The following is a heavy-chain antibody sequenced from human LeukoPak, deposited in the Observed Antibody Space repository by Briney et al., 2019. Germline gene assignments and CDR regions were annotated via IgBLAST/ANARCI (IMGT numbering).Heavy chain of an antibody. CDR1: GGSFSGYY. Sequence: SETLSLTCAVYGGSFSGYYWSWIRQPPGKGLEWIGEINHSGSTNYNPSLKSRVTISVDTSKIQFFLKLSSVTAADTAVYYCARGSSDWYFDLWGRGTLVTVSS. CDR2: INHSGST. D-gene: IGHD6-6*01. J-gene: IGHJ2*01. CDR3: ARGSSDWYFDL. V-gene: IGHV4-34*01.